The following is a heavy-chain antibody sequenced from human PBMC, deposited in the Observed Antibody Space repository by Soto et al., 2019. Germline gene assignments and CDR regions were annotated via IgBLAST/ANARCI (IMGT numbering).Heavy chain of an antibody. Sequence: GGSLRLSCAASGFTFSDSWMDWVRQAPRKGPEWVANIKQDGSEKNYVDSVKGRFTISRDNAKNSLYLQMNSLRAEDTAVYYCASLGRHGWGQGTTVTVSS. CDR3: ASLGRHG. D-gene: IGHD3-16*01. CDR2: IKQDGSEK. J-gene: IGHJ6*02. CDR1: GFTFSDSW. V-gene: IGHV3-7*01.